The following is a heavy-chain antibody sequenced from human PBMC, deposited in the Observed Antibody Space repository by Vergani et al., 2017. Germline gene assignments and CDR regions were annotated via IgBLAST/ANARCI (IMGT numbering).Heavy chain of an antibody. CDR3: ARGGLRFFNYYYYYMDV. D-gene: IGHD3-3*01. V-gene: IGHV6-1*01. J-gene: IGHJ6*03. CDR2: TYYRSKWYN. CDR1: GDSVSRNSAA. Sequence: QVQMQQSGPGLVKPSQTLSLTCAISGDSVSRNSAAWNWIRQSPSRGLEWLGRTYYRSKWYNDYAVSVKSRITINPDTSKNQFSLQLNSVTPEDTAVYYCARGGLRFFNYYYYYMDVWGKGSTVTVSS.